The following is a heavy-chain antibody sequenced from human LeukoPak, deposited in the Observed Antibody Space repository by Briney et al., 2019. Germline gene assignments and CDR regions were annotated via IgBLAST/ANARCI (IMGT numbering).Heavy chain of an antibody. D-gene: IGHD3-10*01. CDR2: ISSNGGST. V-gene: IGHV3-64*01. J-gene: IGHJ6*03. CDR1: GFTFSSYA. CDR3: ARAYYGSGSPPLTMDV. Sequence: GGSLRLSCAASGFTFSSYAMHWVRQAPGKGLEYVSAISSNGGSTYYANSVKGRFTISRDNSKNTLYLQMGSLRAEDMAVYYCARAYYGSGSPPLTMDVWGKGTTVTISS.